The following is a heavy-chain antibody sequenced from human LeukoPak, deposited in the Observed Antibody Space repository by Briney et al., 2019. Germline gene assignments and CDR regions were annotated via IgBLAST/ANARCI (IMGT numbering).Heavy chain of an antibody. CDR1: GFTFDSYA. Sequence: AGSLRLSCAASGFTFDSYAMSWVRQPPGKGLEWVAAVSCFGGTTYYADSAKGRFPISRDNSNNPVYLQMNSLRVGDTALYYCVKHVGSRWSNNRFDPWGQGTLVTVS. CDR2: VSCFGGTT. J-gene: IGHJ5*02. CDR3: VKHVGSRWSNNRFDP. D-gene: IGHD6-13*01. V-gene: IGHV3-23*01.